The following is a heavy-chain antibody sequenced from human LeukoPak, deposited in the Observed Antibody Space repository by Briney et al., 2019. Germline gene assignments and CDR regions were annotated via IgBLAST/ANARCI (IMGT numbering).Heavy chain of an antibody. Sequence: GGSLRLSCAASGFTFSSYSMNWVRQAPGKGLEWVSVIYSGGSTYYADSVKGRFTISRDNSKNTLYLQMNSLRAEDTAVYYCARLHRYYYDSSGYAYYFDYWGQGTLVTVSS. CDR3: ARLHRYYYDSSGYAYYFDY. J-gene: IGHJ4*02. CDR2: IYSGGST. CDR1: GFTFSSYS. V-gene: IGHV3-66*04. D-gene: IGHD3-22*01.